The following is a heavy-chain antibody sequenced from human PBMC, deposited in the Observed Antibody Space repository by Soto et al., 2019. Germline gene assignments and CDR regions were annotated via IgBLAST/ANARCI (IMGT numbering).Heavy chain of an antibody. J-gene: IGHJ4*02. CDR1: GFTFTSSA. D-gene: IGHD2-8*01. CDR2: IAVGSGYT. Sequence: SVKVSCKASGFTFTSSAFQWVRQARGQRLEWIGWIAVGSGYTNYAQRFQDRVTLTRDMSTTTTYMELSRLTSEDTAIYYCAADATAWQQMVPSDYWGQGTLVTVSS. CDR3: AADATAWQQMVPSDY. V-gene: IGHV1-58*01.